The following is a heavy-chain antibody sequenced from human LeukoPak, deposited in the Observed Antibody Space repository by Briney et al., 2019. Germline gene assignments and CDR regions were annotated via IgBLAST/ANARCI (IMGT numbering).Heavy chain of an antibody. V-gene: IGHV3-9*03. D-gene: IGHD5-24*01. J-gene: IGHJ4*02. CDR3: ARGTATGGRMDY. CDR2: SSWNSGSI. CDR1: GFTFDDYA. Sequence: GRSLRLSCAASGFTFDDYAMHWVRQAPGKGLEWVSGSSWNSGSIGYADSVKGRFTISRDNTKNSLYLEMNSLRAEDMALYYCARGTATGGRMDYWGQGTLVTVSS.